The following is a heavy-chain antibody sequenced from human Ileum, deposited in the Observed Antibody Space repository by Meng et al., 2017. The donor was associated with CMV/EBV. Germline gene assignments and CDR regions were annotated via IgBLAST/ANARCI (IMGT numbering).Heavy chain of an antibody. J-gene: IGHJ4*02. CDR3: TTDGGIGPRPLFDY. CDR2: IKSETDGETT. Sequence: FTLEDGWRGGFRQAPGKGLEWVSRIKSETDGETTDCAAPMKSRIIISRDVSKRTVHLQMNRLKTEDTAVYYCTTDGGIGPRPLFDYWGQGALVTVSS. D-gene: IGHD2-15*01. V-gene: IGHV3-15*01. CDR1: FTLEDGW.